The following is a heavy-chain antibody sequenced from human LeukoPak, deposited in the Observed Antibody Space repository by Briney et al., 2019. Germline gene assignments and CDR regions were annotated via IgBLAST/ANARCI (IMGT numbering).Heavy chain of an antibody. CDR2: IYYSGST. Sequence: PSETLSLTCTVSGASIGSGSDYNWGWIRQPPGKGLEWIGSIYYSGSTYYNPSLKSRVTISVDTSKNQFSLKLSSVTAADTAMYYCARIQLWVDYWGQGTLVTVSS. D-gene: IGHD5-18*01. CDR1: GASIGSGSDY. J-gene: IGHJ4*02. V-gene: IGHV4-39*01. CDR3: ARIQLWVDY.